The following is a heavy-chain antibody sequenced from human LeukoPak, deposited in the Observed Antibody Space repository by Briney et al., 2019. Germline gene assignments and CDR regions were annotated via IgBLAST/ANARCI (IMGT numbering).Heavy chain of an antibody. CDR1: GYTLTELS. Sequence: ASVKVSCKVSGYTLTELSMHWVRQATGQGLEWMGWMNPNSGNTGYAQKFQGGVTFSRNTSITTAYMELSSLRSEDTAVYYCSSSGVEEWQGLHFWGQGTLVTVSS. V-gene: IGHV1-8*03. CDR3: SSSGVEEWQGLHF. CDR2: MNPNSGNT. J-gene: IGHJ4*02. D-gene: IGHD3-3*01.